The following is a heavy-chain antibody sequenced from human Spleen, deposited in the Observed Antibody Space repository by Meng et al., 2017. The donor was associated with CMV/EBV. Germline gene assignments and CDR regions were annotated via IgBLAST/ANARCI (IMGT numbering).Heavy chain of an antibody. D-gene: IGHD2-2*01. CDR2: ISSNDAR. J-gene: IGHJ4*02. CDR1: GFSVSNARMG. V-gene: IGHV2-26*01. Sequence: SGPTLVQPTETLTLTCTVSGFSVSNARMGVSWIRQPPGKALEWLGHISSNDARSYSSSMKSRITVPKDTSKSQVVLTMTNMDPADTATYHRARSKYQLTYYFDYWSQGTLVTVSS. CDR3: ARSKYQLTYYFDY.